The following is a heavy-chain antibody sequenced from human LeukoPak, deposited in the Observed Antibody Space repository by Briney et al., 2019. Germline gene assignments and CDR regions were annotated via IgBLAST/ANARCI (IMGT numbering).Heavy chain of an antibody. CDR2: ISGSGGST. CDR1: GFTFSSYA. V-gene: IGHV3-23*01. J-gene: IGHJ4*02. CDR3: AKDPHDATTLGDY. Sequence: PGGSLRLSCAASGFTFSSYAMSWVRQAPGKGLEWVSAISGSGGSTYYADSVKGRFTISGDNSKNTLYLQMNSLRAEDTAVYYCAKDPHDATTLGDYWGQGTLVTVSS. D-gene: IGHD2-15*01.